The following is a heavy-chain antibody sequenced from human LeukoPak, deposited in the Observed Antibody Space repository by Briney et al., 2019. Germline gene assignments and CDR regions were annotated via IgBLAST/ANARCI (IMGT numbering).Heavy chain of an antibody. D-gene: IGHD3-9*01. CDR2: IWYGGSNK. Sequence: GGSLRLSCAASGFTFSSYGMHWVRQAPGKGLEWVAVIWYGGSNKYYADSVKGRFTISRDNSKNTLYLQMNSLRAEDTAVYYCAKEGDYDILTGRSGYFDYWGQGTLVTVSS. J-gene: IGHJ4*02. CDR3: AKEGDYDILTGRSGYFDY. V-gene: IGHV3-30*02. CDR1: GFTFSSYG.